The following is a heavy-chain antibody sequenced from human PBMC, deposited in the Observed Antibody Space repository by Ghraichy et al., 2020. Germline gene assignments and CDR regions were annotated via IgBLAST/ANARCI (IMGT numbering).Heavy chain of an antibody. J-gene: IGHJ4*02. CDR3: AKDLHYGDEVTPDY. CDR1: GFTFSSYA. Sequence: GESLNISCAASGFTFSSYAMSWVRQAPGKGLEWVSAISGSGGSTYYADSVKGRFTISRDNSKNTLYLQMNSLRAEDTAVYYCAKDLHYGDEVTPDYWGQGTLVTVSS. D-gene: IGHD4-17*01. CDR2: ISGSGGST. V-gene: IGHV3-23*01.